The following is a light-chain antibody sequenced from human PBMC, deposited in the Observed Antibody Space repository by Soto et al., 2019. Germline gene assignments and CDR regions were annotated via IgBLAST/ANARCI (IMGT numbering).Light chain of an antibody. J-gene: IGKJ4*01. V-gene: IGKV3-15*01. CDR2: DAS. Sequence: EILITHSPATLSVSPGEGATLSCKASQNVYNNLAWYQQRPGQPPRLLIYDASTRATGISARFSGSGYGTEFTLTISSLQSEDFAVYFCQQCRNWPLTFGGGTKV. CDR3: QQCRNWPLT. CDR1: QNVYNN.